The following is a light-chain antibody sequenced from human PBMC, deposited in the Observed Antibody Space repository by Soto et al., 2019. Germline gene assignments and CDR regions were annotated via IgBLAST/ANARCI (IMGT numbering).Light chain of an antibody. CDR3: QTWGTGTPVV. CDR2: LNSDGSH. J-gene: IGLJ2*01. Sequence: QSVLTQSPSASASLGASVKLTCTLSSGHSSYAIAWHQQQPEKGPRYLMKLNSDGSHSKGDGIPDRFSGSSSGAERYLTISSLQSEDEADYYYQTWGTGTPVVFGGGTKVTVL. CDR1: SGHSSYA. V-gene: IGLV4-69*01.